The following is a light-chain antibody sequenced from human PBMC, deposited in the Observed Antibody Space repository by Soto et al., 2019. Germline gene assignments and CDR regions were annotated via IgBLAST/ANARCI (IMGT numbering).Light chain of an antibody. V-gene: IGKV3-20*01. Sequence: EIVLTQSPVTRSLSPGERATLSCRASQSVSSYLAWYQQKPGQAPRLLIYDASNRATGIPARFSGSGSGTDFTLTISRLEPEDFAVYYCQQYSSSRTFGQGTKVDI. CDR1: QSVSSY. CDR3: QQYSSSRT. CDR2: DAS. J-gene: IGKJ1*01.